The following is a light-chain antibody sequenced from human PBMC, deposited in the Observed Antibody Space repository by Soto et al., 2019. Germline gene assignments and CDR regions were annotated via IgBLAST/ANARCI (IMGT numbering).Light chain of an antibody. CDR3: SSYTSVSSLYV. Sequence: QSGLTQPASVSGSPGQSITISCTGTSSDVGGYNYVSWYQQHPGKAPKLLISEVTNRPSGVSNRFSGSKSGNTASLTISGLQAEDEADYYCSSYTSVSSLYVFGTGTKLTVL. J-gene: IGLJ1*01. CDR2: EVT. V-gene: IGLV2-14*01. CDR1: SSDVGGYNY.